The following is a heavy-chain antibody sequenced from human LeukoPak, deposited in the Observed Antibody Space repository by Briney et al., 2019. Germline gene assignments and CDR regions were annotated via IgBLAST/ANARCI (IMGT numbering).Heavy chain of an antibody. CDR2: INPNSGGT. CDR1: GYTFTGNY. CDR3: ARGTWFGELLSNDC. Sequence: AAVKVSCKASGYTFTGNYMHWVRQAPGQGLEWMGWINPNSGGTNYAQKFQGRVTMTRDTSISTAYMELSRLRSGDTAVYYCARGTWFGELLSNDCWGQGTLVAVSS. D-gene: IGHD3-10*01. V-gene: IGHV1-2*02. J-gene: IGHJ4*02.